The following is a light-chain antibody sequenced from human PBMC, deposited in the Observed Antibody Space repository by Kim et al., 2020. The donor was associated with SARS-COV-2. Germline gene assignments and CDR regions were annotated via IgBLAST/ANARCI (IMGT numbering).Light chain of an antibody. J-gene: IGKJ4*01. V-gene: IGKV3-11*01. CDR2: DAS. Sequence: PANRATLSRRTSQSVSTSLGWYQQTTGQAPRLLIYDASNRATVIPARFSGGASGTDFTLTISSLEPEDFAVYYCQQRSKWPLTFGGGTKVDIK. CDR1: QSVSTS. CDR3: QQRSKWPLT.